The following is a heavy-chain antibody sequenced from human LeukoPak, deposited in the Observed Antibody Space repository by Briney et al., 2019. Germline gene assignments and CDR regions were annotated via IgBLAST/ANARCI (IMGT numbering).Heavy chain of an antibody. D-gene: IGHD3-22*01. V-gene: IGHV5-51*01. CDR1: GYSFATYW. CDR3: ARGRRYYSDSSGYYPNFDH. CDR2: IYPDDSDA. Sequence: PGESLKISCKGSGYSFATYWIGWVRQMPGKGLEWMGIIYPDDSDARYSPSFQGQVTISADKSISTAYLQWSSLKASDTAMYYCARGRRYYSDSSGYYPNFDHWGQGALVTVSS. J-gene: IGHJ4*02.